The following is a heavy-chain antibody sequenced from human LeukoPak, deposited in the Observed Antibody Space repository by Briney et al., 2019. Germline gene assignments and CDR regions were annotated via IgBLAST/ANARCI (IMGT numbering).Heavy chain of an antibody. CDR2: ISWNSGSI. CDR1: GFTFDDYA. J-gene: IGHJ5*02. D-gene: IGHD6-13*01. CDR3: VKDAGSSWAYNWFDP. V-gene: IGHV3-9*03. Sequence: GGSLRLSCAASGFTFDDYAMHWVRQAPGKGLEWGSGISWNSGSIGYADSVKGRFTISRDNAKNSLYLQMNSLRAEDMALYYCVKDAGSSWAYNWFDPWGQGTLVIVSS.